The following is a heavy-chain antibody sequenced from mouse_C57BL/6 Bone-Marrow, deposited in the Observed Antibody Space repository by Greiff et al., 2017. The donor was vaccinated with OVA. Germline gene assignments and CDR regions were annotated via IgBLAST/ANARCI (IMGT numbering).Heavy chain of an antibody. V-gene: IGHV1-61*01. CDR2: IYPSDSET. J-gene: IGHJ2*01. CDR3: ATDY. CDR1: GYSFTSYW. Sequence: VQLQQSVAELVRPGSSVKLSCKASGYSFTSYWMNWMKHSPVQGLEWIGNIYPSDSETHYNQKFNDKATLTVYKSSSTAYMQLSSLTAEDSAVYYCATDYWGQGTTLTVSS.